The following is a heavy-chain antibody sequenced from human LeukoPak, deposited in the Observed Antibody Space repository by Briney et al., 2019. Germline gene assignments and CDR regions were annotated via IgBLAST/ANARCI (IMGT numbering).Heavy chain of an antibody. CDR2: MYHTGST. J-gene: IGHJ4*02. CDR1: GYSISSGYY. V-gene: IGHV4-38-2*02. Sequence: SETLSLTCTVSGYSISSGYYWGWIRQPAGKGLEWIGSMYHTGSTYYNPSLKSRVTISVDTSKNQVSLKLSSVTAADTAVYYCARAESAHCSSTSCYDSPGGYWGQGTLVTVSS. D-gene: IGHD2-2*01. CDR3: ARAESAHCSSTSCYDSPGGY.